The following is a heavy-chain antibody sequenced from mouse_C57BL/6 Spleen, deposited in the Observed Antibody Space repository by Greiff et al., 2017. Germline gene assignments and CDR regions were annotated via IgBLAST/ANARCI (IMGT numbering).Heavy chain of an antibody. CDR2: ISYDGSN. CDR1: GYSITSGYY. V-gene: IGHV3-6*01. Sequence: DVKLVESGPGLVKPSQSLSLTCSVTGYSITSGYYWNWIRQFPGNKLEWMGYISYDGSNNYNPSLKNRISITRDTSKNQFFLKLNSVTTEDTATYYCARELGRGYFDVWGTGTTVTVSS. CDR3: ARELGRGYFDV. D-gene: IGHD4-1*01. J-gene: IGHJ1*03.